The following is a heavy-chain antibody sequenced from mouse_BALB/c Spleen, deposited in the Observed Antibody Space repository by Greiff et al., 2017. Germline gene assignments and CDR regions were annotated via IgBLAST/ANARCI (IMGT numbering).Heavy chain of an antibody. J-gene: IGHJ1*01. V-gene: IGHV2-2*02. D-gene: IGHD2-4*01. CDR3: ARPSTMITTWYFDV. Sequence: VKLMESGPGLVQPSQSLSITCTVSGFSLTSYGVHWVRQSPGKGLEWLGVIWSGGSTDYNAAFISRLSISKDNSKSQVFFKMNSLQANDTAIYYCARPSTMITTWYFDVWGAGTTVTVSS. CDR1: GFSLTSYG. CDR2: IWSGGST.